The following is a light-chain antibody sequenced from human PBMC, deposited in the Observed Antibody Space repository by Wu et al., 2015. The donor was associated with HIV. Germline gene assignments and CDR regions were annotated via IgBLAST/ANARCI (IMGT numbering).Light chain of an antibody. Sequence: DIRMTQSPSSLSASVGDRVALTCRASQDIKNYLNWYQQKPGKAPKLLISAASDLQGGVPSRFSGSGSGTHFSLTISSLQPEDFATYHCQQTYSTPAWTFGQGTKVEI. J-gene: IGKJ1*01. CDR3: QQTYSTPAWT. V-gene: IGKV1-39*01. CDR2: AAS. CDR1: QDIKNY.